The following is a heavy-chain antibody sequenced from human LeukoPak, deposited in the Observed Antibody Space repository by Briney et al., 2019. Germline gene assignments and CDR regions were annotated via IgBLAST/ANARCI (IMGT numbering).Heavy chain of an antibody. V-gene: IGHV4-59*08. J-gene: IGHJ3*02. Sequence: PSETLSLTCTVSGASIGSYFWSWIRQPPGKGLEWIGYTHANGNTNYNPSLESRVTTSVDTSKSQVSLRLSSVTAADTAVYYCARQPSGTYGFDIWGQGTVVTVSS. CDR2: THANGNT. CDR1: GASIGSYF. CDR3: ARQPSGTYGFDI. D-gene: IGHD1-1*01.